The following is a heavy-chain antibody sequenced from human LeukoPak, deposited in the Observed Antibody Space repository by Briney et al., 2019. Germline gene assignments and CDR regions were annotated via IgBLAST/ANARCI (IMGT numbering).Heavy chain of an antibody. Sequence: SETLSLTCTVSGGSISSYYWSWIRQPAGKGLEWIGRIYTSRSTNYNPSLKSRVTMSVDTSKNQFSLKLSSVTAADTAVYYCARDARDTSGSYPYFNYWGQGTLVTVSS. CDR1: GGSISSYY. CDR3: ARDARDTSGSYPYFNY. J-gene: IGHJ4*02. CDR2: IYTSRST. V-gene: IGHV4-4*07. D-gene: IGHD1-26*01.